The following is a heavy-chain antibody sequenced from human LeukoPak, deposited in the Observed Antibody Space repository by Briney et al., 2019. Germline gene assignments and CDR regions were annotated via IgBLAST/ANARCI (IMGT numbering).Heavy chain of an antibody. J-gene: IGHJ4*02. Sequence: PSETLSLTCTVSGGSVSSGSYYWSWIRQPPGKGLEWIGYIYYSGSTNYNPSLKSRVTISVDTSKNQFSLKLSSVTAADTAVYYCARGRFAGIGYWGQGTLVTVSS. V-gene: IGHV4-61*01. CDR3: ARGRFAGIGY. CDR2: IYYSGST. CDR1: GGSVSSGSYY. D-gene: IGHD6-13*01.